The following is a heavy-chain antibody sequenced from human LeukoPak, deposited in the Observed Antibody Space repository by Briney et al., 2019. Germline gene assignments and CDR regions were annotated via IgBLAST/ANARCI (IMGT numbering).Heavy chain of an antibody. V-gene: IGHV3-23*01. Sequence: GGSLRLSCAASGFTFSSYAMSWVRQAPGKGLEWISAISGSGGSTYYADSVKGRFTISRDNSKNTLYLQMNSLRAEDTAVHYCAKASGWHELYYFDYWGQGTLVTVSS. CDR1: GFTFSSYA. CDR3: AKASGWHELYYFDY. D-gene: IGHD6-19*01. J-gene: IGHJ4*02. CDR2: ISGSGGST.